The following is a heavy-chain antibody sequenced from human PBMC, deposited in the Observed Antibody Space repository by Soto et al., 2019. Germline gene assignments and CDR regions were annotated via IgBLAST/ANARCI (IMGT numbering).Heavy chain of an antibody. CDR3: AREDSIIIPAVSDF. Sequence: GGSMRLSCTVSGFAFNNYGINWVRQAPGKGLEWVSSISKSDYTYYSDSVKGRFAISRDNAKSSVPLQMNTLRVEDTAVYYCAREDSIIIPAVSDFWGQGTLVTVSS. J-gene: IGHJ4*02. CDR1: GFAFNNYG. D-gene: IGHD2-2*01. V-gene: IGHV3-21*01. CDR2: ISKSDYT.